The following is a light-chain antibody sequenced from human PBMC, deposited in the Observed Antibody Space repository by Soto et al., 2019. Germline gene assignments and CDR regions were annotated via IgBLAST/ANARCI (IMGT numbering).Light chain of an antibody. CDR3: CSYAGSDIFYV. CDR1: TSDVGGYNY. CDR2: EVS. Sequence: QSVLTQPPSASLSPGQSVTISCTGTTSDVGGYNYVSWYQQHPGKAPKVMIYEVSQRPSGVPDRFSGSKSGHTAYLTVSGLQPEDEAEYYCCSYAGSDIFYVFGTGTKVTVL. V-gene: IGLV2-8*01. J-gene: IGLJ1*01.